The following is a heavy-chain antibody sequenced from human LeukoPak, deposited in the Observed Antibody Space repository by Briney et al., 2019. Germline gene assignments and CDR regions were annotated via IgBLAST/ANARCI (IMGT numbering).Heavy chain of an antibody. CDR2: ISWNSGSI. V-gene: IGHV3-9*01. J-gene: IGHJ4*02. CDR3: AKDRYYDPYYFDY. CDR1: GFTFDDYA. Sequence: GGSLRLSCAASGFTFDDYAMHWVRQAPGKGLEWVSGISWNSGSIGYADSVKGRFTISRDNAKNSLYLRMNSLRAEDTALYYCAKDRYYDPYYFDYWGQGTLVTVSS. D-gene: IGHD3-22*01.